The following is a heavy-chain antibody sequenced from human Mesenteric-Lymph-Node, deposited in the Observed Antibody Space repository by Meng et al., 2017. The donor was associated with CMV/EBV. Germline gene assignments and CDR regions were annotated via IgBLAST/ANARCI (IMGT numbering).Heavy chain of an antibody. V-gene: IGHV3-48*03. D-gene: IGHD5-24*01. CDR1: GFTFSNYE. Sequence: LSLTCAASGFTFSNYEMNWVRQAPGKGLEWVSYISNSGSTIYYADSVKGRFTISRDNAKNSLYLQMNSLRAEDTAVYYCASGQLYWGQGTLVTVSS. J-gene: IGHJ4*02. CDR2: ISNSGSTI. CDR3: ASGQLY.